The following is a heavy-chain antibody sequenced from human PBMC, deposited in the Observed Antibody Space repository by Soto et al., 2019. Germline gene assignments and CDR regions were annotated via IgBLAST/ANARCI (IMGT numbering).Heavy chain of an antibody. CDR1: GFTFSNAW. CDR2: IKSIADGGTT. CDR3: HTPHGRNAFDI. J-gene: IGHJ3*02. V-gene: IGHV3-15*01. D-gene: IGHD2-8*01. Sequence: GGSLRLSCATSGFTFSNAWMAWVRQAPGKGLEWVGRIKSIADGGTTNYAAPVKGRFSISRHDSENTLYLQMNSLRVEDTGIYYCHTPHGRNAFDIWGPGTVVIVSS.